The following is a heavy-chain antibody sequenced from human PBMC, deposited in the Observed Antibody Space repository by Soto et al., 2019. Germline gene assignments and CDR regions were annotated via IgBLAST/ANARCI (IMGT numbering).Heavy chain of an antibody. CDR3: ARDLYTVGVHAGP. CDR1: GGSISSGGYY. Sequence: SETLSLTCTVSGGSISSGGYYWSWIRQHPGEGLEWIGYIHYSGTTYYNPSLKSRVTMSVDTSKNQFSLKVSSVTAADTTLYYGARDLYTVGVHAGPWGQGVLVT. J-gene: IGHJ5*02. D-gene: IGHD2-8*02. V-gene: IGHV4-31*03. CDR2: IHYSGTT.